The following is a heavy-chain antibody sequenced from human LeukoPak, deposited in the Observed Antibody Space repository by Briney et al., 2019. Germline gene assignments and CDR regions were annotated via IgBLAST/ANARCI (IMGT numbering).Heavy chain of an antibody. V-gene: IGHV3-30*02. CDR1: GFTFSSYG. Sequence: GGSLRLSCAASGFTFSSYGMHWVRQAPGKGLEWVAFTLYDGSNKYYADSVKDRFTISRDNSKNTLYLQMNSLRAEDTAVYYCANGVVYFDNWGQGTLVTVSS. CDR2: TLYDGSNK. J-gene: IGHJ4*02. CDR3: ANGVVYFDN. D-gene: IGHD3-10*01.